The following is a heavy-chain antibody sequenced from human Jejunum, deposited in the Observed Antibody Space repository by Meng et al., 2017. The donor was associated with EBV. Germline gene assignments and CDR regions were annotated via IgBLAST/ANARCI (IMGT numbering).Heavy chain of an antibody. CDR2: IYYSGST. D-gene: IGHD5-12*01. V-gene: IGHV4-61*01. CDR3: AGLRYSGYDRAFDY. CDR1: GGSVNSGNVY. Sequence: LQGSGPGLVKPSETLSLTCTVSGGSVNSGNVYWSWIRQPPGKGLEWIGYIYYSGSTNYIPSLKSQVTISLDTSKNQFSLKLSSVTAADTAVYYCAGLRYSGYDRAFDYWGQGALVTVSS. J-gene: IGHJ4*02.